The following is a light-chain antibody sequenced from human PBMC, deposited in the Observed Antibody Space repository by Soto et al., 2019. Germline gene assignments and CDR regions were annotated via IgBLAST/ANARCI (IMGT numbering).Light chain of an antibody. CDR3: QSYDRSLSAV. Sequence: QSVLTQPPSVSGAPGQRVTISCTGSSSNIGAGYDVHWYQQLPGTAPKLLINGNSNRPSGVPDRFSGSKSGTSDSLAITGLQAEDEADYYCQSYDRSLSAVFGGGTKLTVL. J-gene: IGLJ2*01. V-gene: IGLV1-40*01. CDR1: SSNIGAGYD. CDR2: GNS.